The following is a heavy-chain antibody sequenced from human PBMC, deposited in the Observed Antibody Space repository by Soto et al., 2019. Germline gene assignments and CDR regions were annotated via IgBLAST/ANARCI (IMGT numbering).Heavy chain of an antibody. Sequence: EVQLLESGGGLVQPGGSLRLSCAASGFTFSSYAMSWVRQAPGKGLEWVSAISNTGGSTYYADSVKGWFTISRDNSKNTLYLQMNSLRAEDTALYYCAKDRSPVTREWYYYYMDVWGKGTTVTVS. CDR3: AKDRSPVTREWYYYYMDV. J-gene: IGHJ6*03. CDR1: GFTFSSYA. CDR2: ISNTGGST. D-gene: IGHD4-17*01. V-gene: IGHV3-23*01.